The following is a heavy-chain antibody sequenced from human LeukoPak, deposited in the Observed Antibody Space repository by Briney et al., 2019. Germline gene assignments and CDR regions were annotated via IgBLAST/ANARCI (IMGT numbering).Heavy chain of an antibody. D-gene: IGHD6-13*01. V-gene: IGHV4-59*12. Sequence: SETLSLTCTVSGGSISSYYWSWIRQPPGKGLEWIGYIYYSGSTNYNPSLKSRVTISVDTSKNQFSLKLSSVTAADTAVYYCARGKYKRAAGTWYYYYYMDVWGKGTTVTVSS. CDR3: ARGKYKRAAGTWYYYYYMDV. J-gene: IGHJ6*03. CDR1: GGSISSYY. CDR2: IYYSGST.